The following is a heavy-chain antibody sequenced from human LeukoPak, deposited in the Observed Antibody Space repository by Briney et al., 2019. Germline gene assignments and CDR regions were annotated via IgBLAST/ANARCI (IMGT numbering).Heavy chain of an antibody. CDR2: IYYSGST. J-gene: IGHJ4*02. Sequence: SETLSLTCTVSGGSISSSSYYWGWIRQPPGKGLEWIGSIYYSGSTYYNPSLKSRVTISVDTSKNQFSLKLSSVTAADTAVYYCARGSYSSGRRSVTAFDYWGQGTLVTVSS. D-gene: IGHD6-19*01. CDR3: ARGSYSSGRRSVTAFDY. CDR1: GGSISSSSYY. V-gene: IGHV4-39*07.